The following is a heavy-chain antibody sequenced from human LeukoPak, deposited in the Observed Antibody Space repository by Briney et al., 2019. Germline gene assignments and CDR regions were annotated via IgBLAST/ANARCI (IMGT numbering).Heavy chain of an antibody. CDR2: MNPNSGNT. CDR1: GYSFTSYD. CDR3: ARGPTLWFGGLFVDY. J-gene: IGHJ4*02. V-gene: IGHV1-8*01. D-gene: IGHD3-10*01. Sequence: ASVKVSCKASGYSFTSYDINWVRQATGQGLEWMGWMNPNSGNTGYAQKFQGRVTMTRNTSISTAYMELSSLRSEDTAVYYCARGPTLWFGGLFVDYWGQGTLVTVSS.